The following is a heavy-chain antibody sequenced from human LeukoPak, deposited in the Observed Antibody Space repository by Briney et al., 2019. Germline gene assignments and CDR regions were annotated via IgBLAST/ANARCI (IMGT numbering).Heavy chain of an antibody. D-gene: IGHD3-22*01. CDR1: GGSISSGGYY. Sequence: SETLSLTCTVSGGSISSGGYYWSWIRQHPGKGLEWIGYIYYSGSTYYNPSLTSRVTISVDTSKNQFSLKLSSVTAADTAVYYCARLHYYDSSGYYPALDYWGQGTLVTVSS. CDR3: ARLHYYDSSGYYPALDY. J-gene: IGHJ4*02. V-gene: IGHV4-31*03. CDR2: IYYSGST.